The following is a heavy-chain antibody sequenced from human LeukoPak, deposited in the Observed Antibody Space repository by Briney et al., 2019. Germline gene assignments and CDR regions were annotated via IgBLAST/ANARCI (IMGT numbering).Heavy chain of an antibody. D-gene: IGHD6-19*01. J-gene: IGHJ4*02. CDR3: ARDPADSRGWYNY. CDR2: ISSSSSYI. V-gene: IGHV3-21*01. CDR1: GFTFSSYS. Sequence: PGGFLRLSCAASGFTFSSYSMNWVRQAPGKGLEWVSSISSSSSYIYYADSVKGRFTISRGNAKNSLYLQMNSLRAEDTAVYYCARDPADSRGWYNYWGQGTLVTVSS.